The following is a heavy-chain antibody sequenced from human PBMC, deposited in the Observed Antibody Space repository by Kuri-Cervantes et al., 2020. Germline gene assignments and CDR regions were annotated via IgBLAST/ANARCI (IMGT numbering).Heavy chain of an antibody. CDR1: GGSINSYY. J-gene: IGHJ6*03. Sequence: SETLSLTCTVSGGSINSYYWSWIRQPPGKGLEWIANIYYSGSTNHNPSLKSRVTISVDTSKNQFSLRLSSVTAADTAVYYCARGGGDYSPYYYMDVWGKGTTVTVSS. CDR2: IYYSGST. V-gene: IGHV4-59*01. CDR3: ARGGGDYSPYYYMDV. D-gene: IGHD4-11*01.